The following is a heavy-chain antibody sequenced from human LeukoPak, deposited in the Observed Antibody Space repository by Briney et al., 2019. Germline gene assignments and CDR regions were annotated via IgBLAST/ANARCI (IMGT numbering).Heavy chain of an antibody. CDR2: ISRDGNII. J-gene: IGHJ4*02. Sequence: PGGSLRLSCAASGFSFSDHHMSWVRQVPGKGLEWLAYISRDGNIIVYADSVKGRFTISRGNAKQSVYLEMKSLRPEDTAVYYCARYVLLMDYWGQGTLVTVSS. CDR1: GFSFSDHH. V-gene: IGHV3-11*01. D-gene: IGHD3-16*01. CDR3: ARYVLLMDY.